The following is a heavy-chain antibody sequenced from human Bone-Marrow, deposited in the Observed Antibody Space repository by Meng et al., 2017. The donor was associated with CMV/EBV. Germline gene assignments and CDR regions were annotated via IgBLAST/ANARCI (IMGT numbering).Heavy chain of an antibody. CDR1: GFTFDDYG. CDR2: INWNGGST. D-gene: IGHD3-3*01. CDR3: ARVRHGVVLPENYYFYGMDV. V-gene: IGHV3-20*04. J-gene: IGHJ6*02. Sequence: GGSLRLSCAASGFTFDDYGMSWVRQAPGKGLEWVSGINWNGGSTGYADSVKGRFTISRDNAKNSLYLQMNSLRAEDTAVYCCARVRHGVVLPENYYFYGMDVWGQGTTVTVSS.